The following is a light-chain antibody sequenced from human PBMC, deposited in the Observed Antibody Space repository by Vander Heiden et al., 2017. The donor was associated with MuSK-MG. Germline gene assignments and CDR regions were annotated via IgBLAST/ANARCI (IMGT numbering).Light chain of an antibody. Sequence: FELSVRPSVSVSPVQLATISFASELLGDEYVCWYQQKPGQSPVVVMYQDDKRPSGMPERFSGSNSGNTATLTISVTQAVDEADYYCQAWDTNTDVVFGGGTKLTVL. CDR3: QAWDTNTDVV. J-gene: IGLJ2*01. CDR1: LLGDEY. CDR2: QDD. V-gene: IGLV3-1*01.